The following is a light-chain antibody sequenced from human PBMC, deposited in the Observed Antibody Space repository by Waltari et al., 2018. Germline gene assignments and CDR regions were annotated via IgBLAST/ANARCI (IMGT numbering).Light chain of an antibody. CDR1: QSVNSR. V-gene: IGKV3-15*01. CDR2: GAS. CDR3: QQYYSTPLT. J-gene: IGKJ3*01. Sequence: EIVMTQSPATLSASPGERVTLSCRASQSVNSRLAWYQQKPGQAPTLLIYGASTRATGIPARFSGSGSATEFTLTISSLQAEDVAVYYCQQYYSTPLTFGPGTKVDIK.